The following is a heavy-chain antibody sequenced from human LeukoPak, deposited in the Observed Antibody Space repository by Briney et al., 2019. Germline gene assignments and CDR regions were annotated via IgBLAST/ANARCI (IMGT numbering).Heavy chain of an antibody. V-gene: IGHV3-21*01. CDR3: ARDRHYYGSGSYYNEFDY. CDR2: ISSSSSYI. Sequence: GGSLRLSCAASGFTFSSYSMNWARQAPGKGLEWVSSISSSSSYIYYADSVKGRFTISRDNAKNSLYLQMNSLRAEDTAVYYCARDRHYYGSGSYYNEFDYWGQGTLVTVSS. CDR1: GFTFSSYS. D-gene: IGHD3-10*01. J-gene: IGHJ4*02.